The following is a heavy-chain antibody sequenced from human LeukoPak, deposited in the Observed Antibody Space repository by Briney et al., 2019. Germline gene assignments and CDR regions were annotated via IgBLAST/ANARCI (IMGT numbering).Heavy chain of an antibody. CDR2: ISSSSSTI. Sequence: GGSLRLSCAASGFTFSSYSMNWVRQAPGKGLEWVSYISSSSSTIYYAGSVKGRFTISRDNAKNSLYLQMNSLRAEDTAVYYCARDLGLPLYDYSGYWGQGTLVTVSS. CDR1: GFTFSSYS. J-gene: IGHJ4*02. V-gene: IGHV3-48*01. CDR3: ARDLGLPLYDYSGY. D-gene: IGHD3-16*01.